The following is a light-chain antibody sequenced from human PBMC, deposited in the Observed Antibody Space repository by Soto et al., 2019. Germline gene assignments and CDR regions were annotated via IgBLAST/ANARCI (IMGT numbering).Light chain of an antibody. J-gene: IGKJ4*01. CDR2: GAS. CDR3: QHYNNWPPLT. Sequence: MTQSPATLSLSPGERATLSCRASQSISSNLAWYQQKPGQAPRLLIYGASTRAPDIPARFSGSGSGTEFTLTISSLQSADFAVYYCQHYNNWPPLTFGGGTKVDIK. V-gene: IGKV3-15*01. CDR1: QSISSN.